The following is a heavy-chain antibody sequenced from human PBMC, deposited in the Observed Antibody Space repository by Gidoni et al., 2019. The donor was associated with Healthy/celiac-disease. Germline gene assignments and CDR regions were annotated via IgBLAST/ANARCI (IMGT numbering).Heavy chain of an antibody. Sequence: QVQLVQSGAEVKKPGSSVKVSCKASGGTFSSYAISWVRQAPGQWLEWMGGVIPIFGTANYAQQFQGRVTITADKSPSTAYMELSSLRSEDTAVYYCARGRSSGYTLDYWGQGTLVTVSS. V-gene: IGHV1-69*06. CDR2: VIPIFGTA. CDR3: ARGRSSGYTLDY. D-gene: IGHD3-22*01. J-gene: IGHJ4*02. CDR1: GGTFSSYA.